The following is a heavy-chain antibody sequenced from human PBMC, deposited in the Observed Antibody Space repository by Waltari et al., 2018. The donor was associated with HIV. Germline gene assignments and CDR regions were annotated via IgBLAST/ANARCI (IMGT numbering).Heavy chain of an antibody. CDR2: SRSNANGYTT. CDR3: GRGAAGSVSDY. D-gene: IGHD2-15*01. V-gene: IGHV3-72*01. CDR1: GFTPSDHY. Sequence: EVQLVESGGGLVQPGGSLRLPCAASGFTPSDHYMDWVRQAPGKGLEWVGRSRSNANGYTTEYAASVEGRFSISRDEASNSAYLQMNSLKTEDTAVYFCGRGAAGSVSDYWGPGTLVTVSS. J-gene: IGHJ4*02.